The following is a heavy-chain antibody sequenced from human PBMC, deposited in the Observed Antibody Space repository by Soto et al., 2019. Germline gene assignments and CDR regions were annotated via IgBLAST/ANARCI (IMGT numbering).Heavy chain of an antibody. CDR1: GFTFSSYA. V-gene: IGHV3-23*01. CDR3: ASGTYYYDSSGYYVKFDAFDI. CDR2: ISGSGGST. Sequence: EVQLLESGGGLVQPGGSLRLSCAASGFTFSSYAMSWVRQAPGKGLEGVSAISGSGGSTYYADSVKGRFTISRDNSKNTLYLQMNSLRAEDTAVYYCASGTYYYDSSGYYVKFDAFDIWGQGTMVTVSS. D-gene: IGHD3-22*01. J-gene: IGHJ3*02.